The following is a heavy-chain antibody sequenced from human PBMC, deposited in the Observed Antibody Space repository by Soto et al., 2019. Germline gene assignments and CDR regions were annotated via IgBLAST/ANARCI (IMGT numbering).Heavy chain of an antibody. V-gene: IGHV3-49*03. CDR1: GFTFGDYA. J-gene: IGHJ3*02. D-gene: IGHD2-2*01. Sequence: QTGGSLRLSCTASGFTFGDYAMSWFRQAPGKGLEWVGFIRSKAYGGTTEYAASVKGRFTISRDDPKSIAYLQMNSLKTEDTAVYYCTGEKYAHDAFDIWGQGTMVTVSS. CDR2: IRSKAYGGTT. CDR3: TGEKYAHDAFDI.